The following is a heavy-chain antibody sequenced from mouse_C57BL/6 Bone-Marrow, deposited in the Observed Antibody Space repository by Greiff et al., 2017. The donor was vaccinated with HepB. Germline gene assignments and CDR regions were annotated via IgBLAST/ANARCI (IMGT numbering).Heavy chain of an antibody. Sequence: EVKLQESGPGLVKPSQTVFLTCTVPGISLTTGNYRWSWIRQFPGNKLEWIGYIYYSGTITYNPSLTSRTTITRDTPKNQFFLEMNSLTAEDTATYYCARYYGSSRYFDYWGQGTTLTVSS. CDR3: ARYYGSSRYFDY. CDR2: IYYSGTI. J-gene: IGHJ2*01. V-gene: IGHV3-5*01. D-gene: IGHD1-1*01. CDR1: GISLTTGNYR.